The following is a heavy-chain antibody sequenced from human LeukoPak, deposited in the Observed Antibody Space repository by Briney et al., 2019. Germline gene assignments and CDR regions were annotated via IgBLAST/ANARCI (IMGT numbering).Heavy chain of an antibody. CDR2: INPNSGGT. CDR3: ARDRYDFWSGYYKGYFDY. CDR1: GYTFTGYY. V-gene: IGHV1-2*02. J-gene: IGHJ4*02. D-gene: IGHD3-3*01. Sequence: ASAKVSCKASGYTFTGYYMHWVRQAPGQGLEWMGWINPNSGGTNYAQKFQGRVTMTRDTSISTAYMELSRLRSDDTAVYYCARDRYDFWSGYYKGYFDYWGQGTLVTVSS.